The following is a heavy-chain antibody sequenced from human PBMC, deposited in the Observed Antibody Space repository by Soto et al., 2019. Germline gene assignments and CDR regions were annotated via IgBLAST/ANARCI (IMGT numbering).Heavy chain of an antibody. D-gene: IGHD1-7*01. CDR3: TRELELGY. CDR2: ITSGGGFI. Sequence: GGSLRLSCAASGFTLSSYSMNWVRQAPGKGLEWVSSITSGGGFIYYADSVKGRFTISRDNANNFLYLQMDSLRADDTAVYYCTRELELGYWGQGTLVTVSS. V-gene: IGHV3-21*01. CDR1: GFTLSSYS. J-gene: IGHJ4*02.